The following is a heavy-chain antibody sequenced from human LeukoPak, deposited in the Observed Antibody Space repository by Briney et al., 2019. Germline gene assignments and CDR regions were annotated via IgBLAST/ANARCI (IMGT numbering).Heavy chain of an antibody. CDR1: GYTFTGYY. Sequence: ASVKVSCKASGYTFTGYYMHWVRQAPGQGLEWMGWINPNSGGTNYAQKFQGRVTMTRDTSISTAYMELSWLRSDDTAVYYCAREDFYDSSGYYKNKEYFQHCGQGTLVTVSS. J-gene: IGHJ1*01. CDR2: INPNSGGT. V-gene: IGHV1-2*02. D-gene: IGHD3-22*01. CDR3: AREDFYDSSGYYKNKEYFQH.